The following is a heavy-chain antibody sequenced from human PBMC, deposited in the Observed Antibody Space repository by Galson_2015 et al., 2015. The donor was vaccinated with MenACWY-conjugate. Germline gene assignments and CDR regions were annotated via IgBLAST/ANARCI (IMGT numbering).Heavy chain of an antibody. V-gene: IGHV3-20*01. D-gene: IGHD6-19*01. CDR2: INWNGDRT. J-gene: IGHJ3*02. CDR3: ARGVEQWLVRPSTHFDI. CDR1: GFTFDDHG. Sequence: SLRLSCAGSGFTFDDHGMYWVRQAPGKGLEWVSSINWNGDRTGYADSVKGRFTISRDNAKNSLYLQMNNLRAEDMAFYHCARGVEQWLVRPSTHFDIWGQGTLLTVSS.